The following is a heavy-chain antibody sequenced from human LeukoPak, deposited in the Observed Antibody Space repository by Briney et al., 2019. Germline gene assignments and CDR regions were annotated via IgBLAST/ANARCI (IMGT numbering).Heavy chain of an antibody. CDR3: ARERRYYYGSGKRYGMDV. J-gene: IGHJ6*04. CDR1: GGSFSGYY. D-gene: IGHD3-10*01. V-gene: IGHV4-34*01. CDR2: INHSGST. Sequence: SETLSLTCAVYGGSFSGYYWSWLRQPPGKGLEWIGEINHSGSTNYNPSLKSRVTISVDTSKNQLSLKLSSVTAADTAVYYCARERRYYYGSGKRYGMDVWGKGTTVTVSS.